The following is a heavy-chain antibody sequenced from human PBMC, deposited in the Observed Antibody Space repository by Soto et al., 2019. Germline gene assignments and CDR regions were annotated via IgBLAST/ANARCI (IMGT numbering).Heavy chain of an antibody. Sequence: QLQLQESGSGLVKPSQTLSLTCAVSGGSISSGGYSWSWIRQPPGKGLEWIGYIQHGGSTYYNPSLQGRVPISVDRSKNQFSLKLTSVTAADTAVYYCARAHYGDYGYGMDVWGQGTTVTVSS. V-gene: IGHV4-30-2*01. CDR2: IQHGGST. D-gene: IGHD4-17*01. CDR1: GGSISSGGYS. CDR3: ARAHYGDYGYGMDV. J-gene: IGHJ6*02.